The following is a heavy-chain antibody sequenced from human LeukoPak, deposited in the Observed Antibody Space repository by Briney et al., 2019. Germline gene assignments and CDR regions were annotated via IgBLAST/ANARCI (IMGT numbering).Heavy chain of an antibody. V-gene: IGHV3-7*01. CDR2: IKQDGSKK. CDR3: ARDRSGYGDYYYYGMDV. Sequence: PGGSLRLSCVASGFPFSSYWMTWVRQAPGKGLEWVANIKQDGSKKSYVDSVKGRFTISRDNSKNTLYLQMNSLRAEDTAVYYCARDRSGYGDYYYYGMDVWGQGTTVTVSS. D-gene: IGHD4-17*01. CDR1: GFPFSSYW. J-gene: IGHJ6*02.